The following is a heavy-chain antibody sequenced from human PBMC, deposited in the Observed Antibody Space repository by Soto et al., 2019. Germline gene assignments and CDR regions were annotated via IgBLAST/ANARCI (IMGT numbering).Heavy chain of an antibody. Sequence: EVQLVESGGGLVQPGGSLRLSCAASGFTFSSYSMNWVRQAPGKGLEWVSNIHSNSSTKYYADSVKGRFTVSRDNAKNSVHLQINSRRDEDTAVFYYARDGCNRGACPTPFGDYWGQGTLVTVSS. V-gene: IGHV3-48*02. CDR2: IHSNSSTK. J-gene: IGHJ4*02. D-gene: IGHD3-10*01. CDR3: ARDGCNRGACPTPFGDY. CDR1: GFTFSSYS.